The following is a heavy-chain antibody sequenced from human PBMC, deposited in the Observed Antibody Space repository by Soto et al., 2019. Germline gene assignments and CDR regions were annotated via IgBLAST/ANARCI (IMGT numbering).Heavy chain of an antibody. D-gene: IGHD3-10*01. Sequence: QVQLVQSGAEVKKPGSSVKVSCKASVGTFSSYTISWVRQAPAQGREWMGRIIPNLGIANYAQKFQGRVTMTADKSTSTAYMELSSLRSEDTAVYYCAGLVNTYPGDLHDMDVWGQGTTVTVSS. CDR1: VGTFSSYT. V-gene: IGHV1-69*02. J-gene: IGHJ6*02. CDR3: AGLVNTYPGDLHDMDV. CDR2: IIPNLGIA.